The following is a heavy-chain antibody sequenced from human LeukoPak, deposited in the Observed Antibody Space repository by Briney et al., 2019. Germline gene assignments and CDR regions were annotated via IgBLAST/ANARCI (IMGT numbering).Heavy chain of an antibody. D-gene: IGHD2-2*01. V-gene: IGHV3-23*01. CDR2: ISGSGGST. J-gene: IGHJ4*02. CDR1: GFTLDDYA. CDR3: AKGCSSTSCPTTR. Sequence: GGSLRLSCAASGFTLDDYAMHWVRQAPGKGLEWVSAISGSGGSTYYADSVKGRFTISRDNSKNTLYLQMNSLRAEDTAVYYCAKGCSSTSCPTTRWGQGTLVTVSS.